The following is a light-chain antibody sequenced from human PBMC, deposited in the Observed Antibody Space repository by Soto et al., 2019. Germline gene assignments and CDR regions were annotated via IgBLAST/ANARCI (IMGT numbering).Light chain of an antibody. V-gene: IGKV1-39*01. CDR1: QRISTY. CDR3: QQSYSPLYT. Sequence: DLQMTQSPSSLSASVGDRVTITCRASQRISTYLNWYQQKPGKAPKLLISAASRLQGGVPSRFSGSGSGTDFTLTVSSLQPEDFATYFCQQSYSPLYTFGQGTKLEIK. J-gene: IGKJ2*01. CDR2: AAS.